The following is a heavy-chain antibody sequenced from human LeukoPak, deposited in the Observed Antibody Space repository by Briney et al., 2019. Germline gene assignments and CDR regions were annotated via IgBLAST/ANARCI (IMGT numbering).Heavy chain of an antibody. CDR1: GGSISSGGYY. CDR2: IYHSGST. J-gene: IGHJ4*02. V-gene: IGHV4-30-2*01. Sequence: SETLSLTCTVSGGSISSGGYYWSWIRQPPGKGLEWIGYIYHSGSTYYNPSLKSRVTTSVDRSKNQFSLKLSSVTAADTAVYYCARDASPAAGSDYWGQGTLVTVSS. CDR3: ARDASPAAGSDY. D-gene: IGHD6-13*01.